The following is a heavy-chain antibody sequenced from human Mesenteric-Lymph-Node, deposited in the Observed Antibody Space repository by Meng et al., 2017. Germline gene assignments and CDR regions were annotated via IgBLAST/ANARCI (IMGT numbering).Heavy chain of an antibody. CDR2: IRYSGST. J-gene: IGHJ5*02. CDR3: TRDPGHSSGNLEFDP. CDR1: GGSMSSGGSS. V-gene: IGHV4-31*01. Sequence: QGQLQESGPGLVKPSQTLPLTCTVSGGSMSSGGSSWSWIRQHPGKGLEWIGYIRYSGSTSYNPSLESLISISVDRSKNQFSLKLSCVTAADTAVYYCTRDPGHSSGNLEFDPWGRGSLVTVSS. D-gene: IGHD1-1*01.